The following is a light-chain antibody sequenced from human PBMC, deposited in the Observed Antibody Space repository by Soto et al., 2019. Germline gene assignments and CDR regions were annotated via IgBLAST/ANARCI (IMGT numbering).Light chain of an antibody. Sequence: DIQMTQSPSSVSASVGDRVTITCRASQNIYGWLAWYQQKPGKAPNLLIHTTSILKSGVPSRFSGSGSGTNFTLTISSLQPEDFATYYCQRANDFPLAFGGGTKVEIK. CDR2: TTS. CDR1: QNIYGW. V-gene: IGKV1-12*01. CDR3: QRANDFPLA. J-gene: IGKJ4*01.